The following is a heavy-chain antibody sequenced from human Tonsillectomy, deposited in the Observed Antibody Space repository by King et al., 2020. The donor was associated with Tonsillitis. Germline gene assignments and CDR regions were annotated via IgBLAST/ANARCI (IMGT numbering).Heavy chain of an antibody. CDR2: IWYDGSNK. CDR1: GFTFSSYG. CDR3: VDYYMDV. V-gene: IGHV3-33*08. Sequence: QLVQSGGGVVQPGRSLRLSCAASGFTFSSYGMHWVRQAPGKGLEGVAVIWYDGSNKYYAYSVKGRFTISRDNSKNTLYLQMNSLRAEDTAVYHCVDYYMDVWGKGTTVTVSS. J-gene: IGHJ6*03.